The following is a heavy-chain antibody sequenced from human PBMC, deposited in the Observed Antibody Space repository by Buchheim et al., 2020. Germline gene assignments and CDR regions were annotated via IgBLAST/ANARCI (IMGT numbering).Heavy chain of an antibody. CDR3: ARDRTGTDVGTNWFDP. D-gene: IGHD1-1*01. J-gene: IGHJ5*02. CDR2: IYHSGST. CDR1: GGSISSGGYS. Sequence: QLQLQESGPGLVKPSQTLSLTCAVSGGSISSGGYSWRWIRQPPGKGLEWIGYIYHSGSTYYNPSLKSRVTISVDRSKNQFSLKLSSVTAADTAVYYCARDRTGTDVGTNWFDPWGQGTL. V-gene: IGHV4-30-2*01.